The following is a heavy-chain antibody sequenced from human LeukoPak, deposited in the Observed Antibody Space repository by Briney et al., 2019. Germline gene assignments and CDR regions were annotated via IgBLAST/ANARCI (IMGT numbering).Heavy chain of an antibody. CDR2: SAGSDTST. CDR1: GFPFSVYE. CDR3: TTLGYDLDS. D-gene: IGHD3-22*01. Sequence: GGTLRLSCASSGFPFSVYEMNWVRQAPAKGVEGVSYSAGSDTSTSYADSVMGRFTIYRDNAKKSLFLQMKSPGAEDTALYSWTTLGYDLDSWGQGTLVTVSS. J-gene: IGHJ4*02. V-gene: IGHV3-48*03.